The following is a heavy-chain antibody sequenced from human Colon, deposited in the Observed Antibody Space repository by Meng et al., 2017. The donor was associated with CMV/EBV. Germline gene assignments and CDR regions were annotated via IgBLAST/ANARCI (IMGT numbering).Heavy chain of an antibody. CDR3: AKALGYCSSTSCSPGNAFDI. CDR1: TYT. CDR2: ISGSAGST. D-gene: IGHD2-2*01. Sequence: TYTMGWVRQAPGKGLEWVSAISGSAGSTYYADSVKGRFTISRDNSKNTLFLQMNSLRAEDTAVYYCAKALGYCSSTSCSPGNAFDIWGQGTMVTVSS. J-gene: IGHJ3*02. V-gene: IGHV3-23*01.